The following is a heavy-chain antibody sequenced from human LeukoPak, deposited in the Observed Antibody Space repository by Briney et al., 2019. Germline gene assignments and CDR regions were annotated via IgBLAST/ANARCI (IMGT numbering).Heavy chain of an antibody. Sequence: ASVKVSCKASGYTFTGYYMHWVRQAPGQGLEWMGWINPNRGGTNYAQKFQGRVTMTRDTSISTAYMELSRLRSDDTAVYYCARGPYYYGSGSYYLGPNFDYWGQGTLVTVSS. D-gene: IGHD3-10*01. CDR2: INPNRGGT. CDR3: ARGPYYYGSGSYYLGPNFDY. J-gene: IGHJ4*02. CDR1: GYTFTGYY. V-gene: IGHV1-2*02.